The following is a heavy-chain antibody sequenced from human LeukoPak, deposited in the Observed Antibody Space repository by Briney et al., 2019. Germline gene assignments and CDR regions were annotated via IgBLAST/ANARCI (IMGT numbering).Heavy chain of an antibody. J-gene: IGHJ6*02. D-gene: IGHD3-3*01. CDR2: IYYSGST. Sequence: SETLSLTCTVSGGSISSGGYYWSWIRQHPGKGLEWIGYIYYSGSTYYNPSLKSRVTISVDTSKNQFSLKLSSVTAADTAVYYCARGHSRSLGVNRNYGMDVWGQGTTVTVSS. CDR3: ARGHSRSLGVNRNYGMDV. V-gene: IGHV4-31*03. CDR1: GGSISSGGYY.